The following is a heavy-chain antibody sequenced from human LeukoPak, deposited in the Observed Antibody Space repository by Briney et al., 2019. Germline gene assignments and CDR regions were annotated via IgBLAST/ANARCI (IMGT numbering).Heavy chain of an antibody. Sequence: SETLSLTCTVSGGSISSYYWSWIRQPPGKGLEWIGYIYYSGSTNYNPSLKSRVTISVDTSKNQFSLKLSSVTAADTAVYYCARGLEGEWFGELLLIDFIGMDVWGQGTTVTVSS. J-gene: IGHJ6*02. CDR3: ARGLEGEWFGELLLIDFIGMDV. D-gene: IGHD3-10*01. V-gene: IGHV4-59*08. CDR2: IYYSGST. CDR1: GGSISSYY.